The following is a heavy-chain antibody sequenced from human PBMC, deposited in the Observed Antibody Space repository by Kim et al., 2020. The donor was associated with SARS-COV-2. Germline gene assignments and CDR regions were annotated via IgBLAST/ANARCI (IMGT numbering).Heavy chain of an antibody. V-gene: IGHV3-7*03. CDR1: GFTFTGFW. D-gene: IGHD3-9*01. CDR2: IKEDDSEI. J-gene: IGHJ4*02. CDR3: ARGAGFLIDY. Sequence: GGSLRLSCAASGFTFTGFWMTWVRQAPGKGLEWVAIIKEDDSEIYYVDSVRGRFTISRDNAKNSLYLQMNSLRAEDTAVYYCARGAGFLIDYWGQGPMVTVSS.